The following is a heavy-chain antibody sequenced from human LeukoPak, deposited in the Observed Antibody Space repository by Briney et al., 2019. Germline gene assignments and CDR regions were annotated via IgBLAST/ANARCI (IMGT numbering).Heavy chain of an antibody. J-gene: IGHJ4*02. Sequence: ASVKVSCKASGYTFTGYYMHWVRQAPGQGLEWMGWINPNSGGTNYAQKFQGRVTMTRDTSISTAYMELSRLRSDDTAVYYCAREDPMVRGVPGDYWGQGTLVTVSS. CDR1: GYTFTGYY. CDR2: INPNSGGT. V-gene: IGHV1-2*02. D-gene: IGHD3-10*01. CDR3: AREDPMVRGVPGDY.